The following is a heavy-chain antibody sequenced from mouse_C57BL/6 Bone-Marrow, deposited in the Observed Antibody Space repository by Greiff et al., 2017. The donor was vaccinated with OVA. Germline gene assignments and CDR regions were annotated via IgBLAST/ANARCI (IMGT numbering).Heavy chain of an antibody. CDR2: INPNNGGT. CDR1: GYTFTDYY. V-gene: IGHV1-26*01. CDR3: GISLCGSSYDYFDY. Sequence: EVQLQQSGPELVKPGASVKISCKASGYTFTDYYMNWVKQSNGKSLEWIGDINPNNGGTSYNQKFKGKATLPVDKSTSTAYLDLLTLTSADSSVYYCGISLCGSSYDYFDYWGQGTPLTVSS. D-gene: IGHD1-1*01. J-gene: IGHJ2*01.